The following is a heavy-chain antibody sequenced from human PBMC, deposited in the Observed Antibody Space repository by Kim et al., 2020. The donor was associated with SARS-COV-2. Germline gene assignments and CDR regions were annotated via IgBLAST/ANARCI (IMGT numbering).Heavy chain of an antibody. CDR1: GGSISSGDYY. D-gene: IGHD3-10*01. Sequence: SETLSLTCTVSGGSISSGDYYWSWIRQPPGKGLEWIGYIYYSGSTYYNPSLKSRVTISVDTSKNQFSLKLSSVTAADTAVYYCAREQIYGSGLGDYWGQGTLVTVSS. CDR3: AREQIYGSGLGDY. V-gene: IGHV4-30-4*01. J-gene: IGHJ4*02. CDR2: IYYSGST.